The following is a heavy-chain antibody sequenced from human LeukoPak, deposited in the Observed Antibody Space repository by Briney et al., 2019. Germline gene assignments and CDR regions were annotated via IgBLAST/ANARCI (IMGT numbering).Heavy chain of an antibody. CDR2: TRYDGSNK. CDR1: GFTFSSYG. Sequence: GGSLRLSCAASGFTFSSYGMHWVRQAPGKGLEWVAFTRYDGSNKYYADSVKGRFTISRDNSKNTLYLQMNSLRAEDTAVYYCAKDPGNVVRPVGDYWGQGTLVTVSS. V-gene: IGHV3-30*02. J-gene: IGHJ4*02. D-gene: IGHD2-15*01. CDR3: AKDPGNVVRPVGDY.